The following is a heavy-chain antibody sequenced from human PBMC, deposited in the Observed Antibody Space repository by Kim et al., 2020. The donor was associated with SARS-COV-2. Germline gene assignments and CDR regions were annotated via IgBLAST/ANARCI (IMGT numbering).Heavy chain of an antibody. Sequence: SVKVSCKASGGTFSSYAISWVRQAPGQGLEWMGGIIPIFGTANYAQKFQGRVTITADESTSTAYMELSSLRSEDTAVYYCARADPANGSGSNYGMDAWGQGTTVTVSS. CDR1: GGTFSSYA. J-gene: IGHJ6*02. CDR3: ARADPANGSGSNYGMDA. CDR2: IIPIFGTA. V-gene: IGHV1-69*13. D-gene: IGHD3-10*01.